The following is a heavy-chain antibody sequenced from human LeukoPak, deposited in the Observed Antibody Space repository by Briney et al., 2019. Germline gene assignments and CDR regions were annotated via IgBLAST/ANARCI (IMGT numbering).Heavy chain of an antibody. Sequence: SETLSLTCAVYGGSFSGYYWSWVRQPPGKGLEWIGEINHSESTNYNPSLKSRVTISVDTSKKQSSLMLSSVTAADTAVYYCARGRDTSSWYRDFQHWGQGTLVTVSS. CDR3: ARGRDTSSWYRDFQH. CDR2: INHSEST. J-gene: IGHJ1*01. D-gene: IGHD6-13*01. CDR1: GGSFSGYY. V-gene: IGHV4-34*01.